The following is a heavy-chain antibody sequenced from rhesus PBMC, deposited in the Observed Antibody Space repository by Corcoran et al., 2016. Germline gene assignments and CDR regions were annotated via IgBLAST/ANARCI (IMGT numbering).Heavy chain of an antibody. CDR1: GYSISGYY. D-gene: IGHD1-14*01. J-gene: IGHJ4*01. Sequence: QVQLQESGPGLVKPSETLSLTCAVSGYSISGYYWSWIRQAPGKGLEWIGYITYSGSTSYNPSLKSRVTISRDTSKNQFSLKLSSVTAADTAVYYCASGDSWNGGYWGQGVLVTVSS. CDR2: ITYSGST. CDR3: ASGDSWNGGY. V-gene: IGHV4-122*02.